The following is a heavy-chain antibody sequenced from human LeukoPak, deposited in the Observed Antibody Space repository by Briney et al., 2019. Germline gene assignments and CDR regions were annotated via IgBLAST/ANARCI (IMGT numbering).Heavy chain of an antibody. CDR1: GFTFSSDE. V-gene: IGHV3-30*04. J-gene: IGHJ4*02. D-gene: IGHD5-18*01. Sequence: PGGSLRLSCTASGFTFSSDEMNWVRQAPGEGLEWVAVISYDGSTKYNADSVKGRFTISRDNSKNTLYLQMNSLIPEDTAVYYCARQYISGQWYFDYWGQGTLVTVSS. CDR2: ISYDGSTK. CDR3: ARQYISGQWYFDY.